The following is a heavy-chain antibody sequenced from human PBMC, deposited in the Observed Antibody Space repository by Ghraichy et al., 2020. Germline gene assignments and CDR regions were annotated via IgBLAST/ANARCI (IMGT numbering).Heavy chain of an antibody. CDR2: INGDGSDT. CDR1: GFTFTNYW. Sequence: GGSLRLSCAASGFTFTNYWMHWVRQVPGKGLVWVSRINGDGSDTNYADSVKGRFTISRDNAKNTLYLQMNSLRAEDTAVYYCARKYGGNSASAFDYWGQGALVTVSS. CDR3: ARKYGGNSASAFDY. V-gene: IGHV3-74*01. D-gene: IGHD4-23*01. J-gene: IGHJ4*02.